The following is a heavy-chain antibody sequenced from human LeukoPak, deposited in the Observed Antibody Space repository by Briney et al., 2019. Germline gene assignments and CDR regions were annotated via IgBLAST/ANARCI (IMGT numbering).Heavy chain of an antibody. J-gene: IGHJ6*02. V-gene: IGHV4-61*02. CDR3: ARDPAPYYGMDV. CDR1: GGSISCGSYY. Sequence: SETLSLTCTVSGGSISCGSYYWSWIRQPAGKGLEWIGRIYTSGSTNYNPSLKSRVTISVDTSKNQFSLKLSSVTAADTAVYYCARDPAPYYGMDVWGQGTTVTVSS. CDR2: IYTSGST.